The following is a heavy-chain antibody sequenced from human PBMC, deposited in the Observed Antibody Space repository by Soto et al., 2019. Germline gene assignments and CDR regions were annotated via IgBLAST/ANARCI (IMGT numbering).Heavy chain of an antibody. Sequence: PSETLSLTCAVHGGSLSSYYWSWICQTPGKGLEWIGESSHKGSTNYTPSHKSRVTLSLDTSKNQFSLKLASGTAADTAAYYCARGIRPDSWGQGTQVTVSS. CDR3: ARGIRPDS. CDR2: SSHKGST. J-gene: IGHJ5*01. V-gene: IGHV4-34*01. CDR1: GGSLSSYY. D-gene: IGHD4-17*01.